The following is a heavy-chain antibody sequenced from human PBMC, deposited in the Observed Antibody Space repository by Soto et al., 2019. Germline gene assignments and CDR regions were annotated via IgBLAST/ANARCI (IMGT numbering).Heavy chain of an antibody. Sequence: DSVKGRFTISRDNSNNTLYLQMNSLRAEDTAVYYCAKGPNGDSSFFDPWGQGTLVTVSS. V-gene: IGHV3-30*02. CDR3: AKGPNGDSSFFDP. J-gene: IGHJ5*02. D-gene: IGHD4-17*01.